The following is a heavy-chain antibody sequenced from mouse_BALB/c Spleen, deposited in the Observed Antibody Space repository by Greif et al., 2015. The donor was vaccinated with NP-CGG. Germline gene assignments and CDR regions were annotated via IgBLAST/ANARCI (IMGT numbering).Heavy chain of an antibody. Sequence: EVKLVESGGGLVKPGGSLKLSCAASGFTFSSYAMSWVRQSPEKRLEWVAEISSGGSYTYYPDTVTGRFTISRDNAKNTLYLEMSSLRSEDTAMYFCARLHYYGSSKYSFDYWGQGTTLTVSS. V-gene: IGHV5-9-4*01. CDR2: ISSGGSYT. J-gene: IGHJ2*01. CDR3: ARLHYYGSSKYSFDY. CDR1: GFTFSSYA. D-gene: IGHD1-1*01.